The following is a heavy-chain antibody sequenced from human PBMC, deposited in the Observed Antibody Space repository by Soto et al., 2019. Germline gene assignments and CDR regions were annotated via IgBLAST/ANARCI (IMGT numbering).Heavy chain of an antibody. V-gene: IGHV1-8*01. Sequence: ASVKVSCKASGYTFTSYDIHWVRQATGQGLEWMGWMNPNSGNTGYAQKFQGRVTMTRNTSISTAYMELSSLRFEDTAEYYCARGVSLRSGSPPCYWGQGTLVTVSS. CDR1: GYTFTSYD. D-gene: IGHD1-26*01. CDR2: MNPNSGNT. CDR3: ARGVSLRSGSPPCY. J-gene: IGHJ4*02.